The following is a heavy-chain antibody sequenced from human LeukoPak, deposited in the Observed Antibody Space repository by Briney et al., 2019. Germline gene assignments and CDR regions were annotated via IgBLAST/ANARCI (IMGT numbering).Heavy chain of an antibody. CDR1: GFSFSGHY. D-gene: IGHD2-15*01. CDR3: ARDAPGDCSGDRCYADY. Sequence: PGGSLRLSCAASGFSFSGHYMSWIRQSPGKGLEWASYISTVGSYTNYADSVKGRFTISRDNAKNSLFLQMNSLRAEDTALYYCARDAPGDCSGDRCYADYWGQGTLVTVSS. V-gene: IGHV3-11*05. J-gene: IGHJ4*02. CDR2: ISTVGSYT.